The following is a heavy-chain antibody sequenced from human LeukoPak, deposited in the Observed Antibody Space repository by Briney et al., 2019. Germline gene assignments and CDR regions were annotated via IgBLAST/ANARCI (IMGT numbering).Heavy chain of an antibody. CDR2: INHSGST. J-gene: IGHJ3*02. CDR1: GGSFSGYY. CDR3: TVRQWLVLAFDI. Sequence: PSETLSLTCAVYGGSFSGYYWSWIRQPPGKGLEWIGEINHSGSTNYNPSLKSRVTISVDTSKNQFSLKLSSVTAADTAVYYCTVRQWLVLAFDIWGQGTMVTVSS. D-gene: IGHD6-19*01. V-gene: IGHV4-34*01.